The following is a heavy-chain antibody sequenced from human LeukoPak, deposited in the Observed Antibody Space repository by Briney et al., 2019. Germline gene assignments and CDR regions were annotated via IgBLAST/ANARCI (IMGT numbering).Heavy chain of an antibody. CDR2: ISYDGSNK. CDR1: GFTFSSYG. J-gene: IGHJ4*02. CDR3: ASSLPDSSS. Sequence: GGSLRLSCAASGFTFSSYGMHWVRQAPGKGLEWVAVISYDGSNKYYADSVKGRFTISRDNSKNTLYLQMNSLRAEDTAVYYCASSLPDSSSWGQGTLVTVSS. D-gene: IGHD6-13*01. V-gene: IGHV3-30*03.